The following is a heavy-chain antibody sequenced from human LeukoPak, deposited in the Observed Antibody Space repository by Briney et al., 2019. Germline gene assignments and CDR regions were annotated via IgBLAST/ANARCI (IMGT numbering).Heavy chain of an antibody. J-gene: IGHJ5*02. Sequence: TLXXXXXVSGASXSSSFWTWIRQSPGKGLEWLAYIYYTGSTNLNPSLKSRLTISVDTSKNQFSLRLSSVTAADTAIYYCARRMTVSATNWFDPWGQGTLVTVSS. CDR2: IYYTGST. D-gene: IGHD5/OR15-5a*01. V-gene: IGHV4-59*01. CDR1: GASXSSSF. CDR3: ARRMTVSATNWFDP.